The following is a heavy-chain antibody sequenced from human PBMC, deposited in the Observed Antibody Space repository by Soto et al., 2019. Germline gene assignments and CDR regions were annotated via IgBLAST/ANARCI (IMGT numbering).Heavy chain of an antibody. J-gene: IGHJ4*02. CDR1: GGSVSGYY. Sequence: SETLALTCAVSGGSVSGYYWSWIRQPPGKGLEWIGEINHSGSTNYNPSLKSRVTISVDTSKNQFSLKLSSVTAADTAVYYCARGRGYSGYDYWGQGTLVTVSS. CDR3: ARGRGYSGYDY. CDR2: INHSGST. V-gene: IGHV4-34*01. D-gene: IGHD5-12*01.